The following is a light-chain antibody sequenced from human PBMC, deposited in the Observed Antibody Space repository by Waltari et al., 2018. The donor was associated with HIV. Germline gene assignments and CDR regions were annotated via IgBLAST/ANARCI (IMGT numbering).Light chain of an antibody. V-gene: IGLV1-47*02. CDR3: AAWDNALGGHVV. J-gene: IGLJ2*01. CDR1: TSTIGRNS. CDR2: RNN. Sequence: QSVLTQPPSMSGTPGQRVIISCSGTTSTIGRNSVYRDQQLPGAAPKLLIYRNNQQPSGVPDRFSGSKSGTSASLAISGLRPEDEAMYFCAAWDNALGGHVVFGGGTNLTVL.